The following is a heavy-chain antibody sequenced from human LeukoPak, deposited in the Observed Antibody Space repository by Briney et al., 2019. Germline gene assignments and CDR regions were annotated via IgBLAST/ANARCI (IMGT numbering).Heavy chain of an antibody. D-gene: IGHD3-22*01. J-gene: IGHJ4*02. CDR2: INPNSGDT. Sequence: GASVKVSCKASGYTFTGYYMHWVRQAPGQGLEWMGRINPNSGDTNYAQKFQGRVTMTRATSISTAYMGLSRLRSDDTAVYYCARLPYYYDSSGDFDYWGQGTLVTVSS. V-gene: IGHV1-2*06. CDR1: GYTFTGYY. CDR3: ARLPYYYDSSGDFDY.